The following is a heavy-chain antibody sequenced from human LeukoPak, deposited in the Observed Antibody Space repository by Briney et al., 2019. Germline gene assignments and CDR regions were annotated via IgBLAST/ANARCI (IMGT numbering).Heavy chain of an antibody. V-gene: IGHV3-7*01. J-gene: IGHJ4*02. D-gene: IGHD3-10*01. CDR3: ARGHTI. CDR2: IKEDGSEK. Sequence: GGSLRLSCVASGFAFSSYWMSWVRQAPGKGLEWLANIKEDGSEKYYVDSVKGRFTISRDNAKNSLYLQMNSLRVEDTAVYYCARGHTIWGQGTLVTVSS. CDR1: GFAFSSYW.